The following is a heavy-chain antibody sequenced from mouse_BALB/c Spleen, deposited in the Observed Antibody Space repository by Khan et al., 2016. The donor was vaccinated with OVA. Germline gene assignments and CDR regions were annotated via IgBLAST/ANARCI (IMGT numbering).Heavy chain of an antibody. CDR1: GFNIKDTY. V-gene: IGHV14-3*02. Sequence: EVQLQESGAELVKPGASVKLSCTASGFNIKDTYMHWVKQRPEQGLEWIGRIDPANGNTKYDPKFQGKATITADTSSNTAYLQLSSLTSEDTAVYYCASAYGYGYWGQGTTLTVSS. D-gene: IGHD1-2*01. CDR3: ASAYGYGY. J-gene: IGHJ2*01. CDR2: IDPANGNT.